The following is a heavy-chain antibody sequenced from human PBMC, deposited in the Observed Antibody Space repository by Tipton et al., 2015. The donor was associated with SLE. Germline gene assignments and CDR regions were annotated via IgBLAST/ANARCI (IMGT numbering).Heavy chain of an antibody. CDR2: INHSGST. J-gene: IGHJ4*02. CDR3: ATSGGFEAHPSQWQSFYYFDY. V-gene: IGHV4-34*01. Sequence: TLSLTCAVYGGSFSGYYWSWIRQPPGKGLEWIGEINHSGSTNYNPSLKSRVTISVDTSKNQFSLKLSSVTAADTAVYYCATSGGFEAHPSQWQSFYYFDYWGQGTLVTVSS. CDR1: GGSFSGYY. D-gene: IGHD6-19*01.